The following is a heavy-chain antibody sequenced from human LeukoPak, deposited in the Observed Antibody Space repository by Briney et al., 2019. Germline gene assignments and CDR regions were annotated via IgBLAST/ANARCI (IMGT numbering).Heavy chain of an antibody. V-gene: IGHV3-7*01. Sequence: GPLRLSCAASGFTFSDYWMSWVRQAPGKGLEWVANIKYHGSDEHYVDSVRGRFTISRDNAKNSLFLQMNSLRAEDTAVYYCARIGGSGTYWDYWGQGTLVTVSS. J-gene: IGHJ4*02. CDR3: ARIGGSGTYWDY. D-gene: IGHD3-10*01. CDR2: IKYHGSDE. CDR1: GFTFSDYW.